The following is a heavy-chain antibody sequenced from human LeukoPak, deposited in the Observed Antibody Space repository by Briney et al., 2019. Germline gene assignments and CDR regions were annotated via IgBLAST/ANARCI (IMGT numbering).Heavy chain of an antibody. Sequence: SQTLSLTCAISGDSVSSNSAAWNWIRQSPSRGLEWLGRTYYRSKWYNDYAVSVKSRITINPDTSKNQFSLQLNSVTPEDTAVYYCARDLIWFGESPPPLDYWGQGSLVTVSS. V-gene: IGHV6-1*01. J-gene: IGHJ4*02. CDR2: TYYRSKWYN. CDR1: GDSVSSNSAA. CDR3: ARDLIWFGESPPPLDY. D-gene: IGHD3-10*01.